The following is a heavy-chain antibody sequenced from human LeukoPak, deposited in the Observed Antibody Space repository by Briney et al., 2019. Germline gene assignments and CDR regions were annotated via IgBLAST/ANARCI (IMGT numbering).Heavy chain of an antibody. D-gene: IGHD3-10*02. CDR3: ATARGQNYFCSGVH. CDR2: INPYTGGT. V-gene: IGHV1-2*02. CDR1: GYTFTDYY. J-gene: IGHJ4*02. Sequence: ASVKVSCKASGYTFTDYYIHWVRQAPGQGLEWMGWINPYTGGTNYAQRFQGRVTMTRDTSISTAFMDLTRLKSDDTAVYYCATARGQNYFCSGVHWGQGTLVTVSS.